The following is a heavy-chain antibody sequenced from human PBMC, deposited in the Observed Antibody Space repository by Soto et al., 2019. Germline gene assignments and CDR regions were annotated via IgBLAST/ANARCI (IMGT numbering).Heavy chain of an antibody. D-gene: IGHD3-22*01. Sequence: QVQLVESGGDVVQPGRSPRLSCAASGFSFSTFGMHWVRQAPGKGLEWVAVMSFDGSKKFYADSVKGRFTVSRDNSRKNLYLQMNSLRAEDTAVYYCARFRGYYYDSSGYPGMDAFDIWGQGTMVTVSS. V-gene: IGHV3-30*03. J-gene: IGHJ3*02. CDR2: MSFDGSKK. CDR3: ARFRGYYYDSSGYPGMDAFDI. CDR1: GFSFSTFG.